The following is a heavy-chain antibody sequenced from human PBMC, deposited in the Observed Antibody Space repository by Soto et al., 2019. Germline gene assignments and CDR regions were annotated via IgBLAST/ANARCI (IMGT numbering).Heavy chain of an antibody. CDR2: IIPIFGTA. CDR1: GGTFSSYA. V-gene: IGHV1-69*13. J-gene: IGHJ1*01. D-gene: IGHD4-17*01. CDR3: ARTDDYAWFEYFQH. Sequence: GASVKVSCKASGGTFSSYAISWVRQAPGQGLEWMGGIIPIFGTANYAQKFQGRVTITADESTSTAYMELSSLRSEDTAVYYCARTDDYAWFEYFQHWGQGTLVTVSS.